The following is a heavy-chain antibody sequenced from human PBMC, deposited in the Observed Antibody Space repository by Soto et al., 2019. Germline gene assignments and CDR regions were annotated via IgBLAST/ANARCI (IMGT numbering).Heavy chain of an antibody. J-gene: IGHJ4*02. CDR3: AIELSVSGE. CDR2: ISYDGSNK. Sequence: QVQLVESGGGVVQPGRSLRLSCAASGFAFSSYALHWVRQAPGKWLEWVAVISYDGSNKYYADSVKGRFTISRDNSKNTLYLQMNILRAEDTAVYYFAIELSVSGEWGPGTLVTVSS. CDR1: GFAFSSYA. V-gene: IGHV3-30-3*01. D-gene: IGHD3-16*01.